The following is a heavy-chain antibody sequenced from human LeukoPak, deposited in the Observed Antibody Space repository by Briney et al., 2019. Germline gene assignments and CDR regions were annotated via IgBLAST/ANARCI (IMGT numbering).Heavy chain of an antibody. CDR2: IKQDGSEK. CDR3: ARVLGNMYYDILTGYRNPTTNFDY. J-gene: IGHJ4*01. CDR1: GFTFSSYW. D-gene: IGHD3-9*01. V-gene: IGHV3-7*01. Sequence: GGSLRLSCAASGFTFSSYWMSWVRQAPGKGLEWVANIKQDGSEKYYVASVKGRFTISRDNAKNSLYLQMNSLRAEDTAVYYCARVLGNMYYDILTGYRNPTTNFDYWGHGTLVTVSS.